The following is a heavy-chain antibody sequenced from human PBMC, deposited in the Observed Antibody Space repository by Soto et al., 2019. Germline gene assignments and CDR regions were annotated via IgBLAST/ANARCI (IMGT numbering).Heavy chain of an antibody. J-gene: IGHJ6*02. CDR1: GYTFNIYG. V-gene: IGHV1-18*01. Sequence: QVKLVQSGVEVKKPGASVKVSCKASGYTFNIYGISWVRQAPGQGLEWMGWISAYNGQTKDAQKFQGRVIMTTDTSTTTAYMELRSLRSDDTAVYYCARDYGNTGGMDVWGQGTTVTVSS. CDR2: ISAYNGQT. CDR3: ARDYGNTGGMDV. D-gene: IGHD4-4*01.